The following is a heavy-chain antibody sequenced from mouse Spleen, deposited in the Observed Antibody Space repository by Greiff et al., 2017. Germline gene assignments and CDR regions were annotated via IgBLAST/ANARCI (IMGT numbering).Heavy chain of an antibody. Sequence: VQLVESGPGLVQPSQSLSITCTVSGFSLTSYGVHWVRQSPGKGLEWLGVIWSGGSTDYNAAFISRLSISKDNSKSQVFFKMNSLQADDTAIYYCASNWDVGWFAYWGQGTLVTVSA. CDR3: ASNWDVGWFAY. CDR1: GFSLTSYG. D-gene: IGHD4-1*01. V-gene: IGHV2-2*01. CDR2: IWSGGST. J-gene: IGHJ3*01.